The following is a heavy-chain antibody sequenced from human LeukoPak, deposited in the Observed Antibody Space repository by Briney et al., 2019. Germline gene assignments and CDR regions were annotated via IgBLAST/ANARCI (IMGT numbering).Heavy chain of an antibody. CDR2: IGPTGSDR. J-gene: IGHJ4*02. Sequence: GGSLGLSCTASGLTFSTSGFNWVRLAPGKGLEWVASIGPTGSDRYHADSIKGRFTISRDNANNLLYLQMNSLRAEDTAVYYCATETNGRHYDYWGQGTLLTVSS. D-gene: IGHD1-14*01. V-gene: IGHV3-21*06. CDR3: ATETNGRHYDY. CDR1: GLTFSTSG.